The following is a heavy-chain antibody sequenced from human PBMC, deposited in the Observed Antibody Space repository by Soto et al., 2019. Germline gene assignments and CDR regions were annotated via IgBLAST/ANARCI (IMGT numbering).Heavy chain of an antibody. V-gene: IGHV4-4*02. CDR1: GGSLSSSNW. D-gene: IGHD4-17*01. CDR2: IHHGGST. Sequence: PSETLSLTCAVSGGSLSSSNWWTWVRQPPGGGLEWIGEIHHGGSTNYNPSLNSRVTISVDKSKNQFSLRLRSVTAADTAVYYCARDPSHEYGGNPGAYDIWGQGTMVTVSS. CDR3: ARDPSHEYGGNPGAYDI. J-gene: IGHJ3*02.